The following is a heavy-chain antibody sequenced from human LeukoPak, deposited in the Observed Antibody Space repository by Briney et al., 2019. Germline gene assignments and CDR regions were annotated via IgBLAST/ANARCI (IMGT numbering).Heavy chain of an antibody. Sequence: GASVKVSCKASGGTFSSYTISWVRQAPGQGLEWMGRIIPILGIANYAQKFQGGVTIIADKSTSTAYMELSSLRSEDTAVYYCAREHLTGLLDHWGQGTLVTVSS. D-gene: IGHD4/OR15-4a*01. CDR2: IIPILGIA. CDR3: AREHLTGLLDH. CDR1: GGTFSSYT. V-gene: IGHV1-69*04. J-gene: IGHJ4*02.